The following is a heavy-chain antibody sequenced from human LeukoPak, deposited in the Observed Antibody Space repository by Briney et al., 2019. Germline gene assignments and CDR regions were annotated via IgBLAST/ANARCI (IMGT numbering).Heavy chain of an antibody. Sequence: GGSLRLSCAASGFTFSSYAMSWVRQAPGKGLEWVSAISGSGGSTYYADSVKGRFTISRDNSKNTLYLQMNSLRAKDTAVYYCAKRSWYEYYFDYWGQGTLVTVSS. CDR2: ISGSGGST. CDR1: GFTFSSYA. J-gene: IGHJ4*02. V-gene: IGHV3-23*01. CDR3: AKRSWYEYYFDY. D-gene: IGHD6-13*01.